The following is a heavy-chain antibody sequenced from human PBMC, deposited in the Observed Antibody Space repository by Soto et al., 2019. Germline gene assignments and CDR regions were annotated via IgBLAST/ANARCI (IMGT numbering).Heavy chain of an antibody. CDR1: GYTFTSHA. J-gene: IGHJ4*02. V-gene: IGHV1-3*01. Sequence: QVQLVQSGAEVKKPGASVKVSCKASGYTFTSHAMHWVRQAPGQRLEWMGWINAGNGNTKYSQKFQGRVTITRDTSASTAYMELSSLRSEDTAVYYCAKGSAPSTFDYWGQGTLVTVSS. CDR2: INAGNGNT. CDR3: AKGSAPSTFDY.